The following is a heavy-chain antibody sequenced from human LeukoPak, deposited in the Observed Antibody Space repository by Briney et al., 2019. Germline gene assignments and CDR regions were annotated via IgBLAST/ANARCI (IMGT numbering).Heavy chain of an antibody. D-gene: IGHD3-22*01. Sequence: GGSLRLSCAASGPTFSSYAMSWVRQAPGKGLEWVSAISGSGGSTYYADSVKGRFTISRDNSKNTLYLQMNSLRAEDTAVYYCAKVPGYYDSSGYSWGQGTLVTVSS. CDR2: ISGSGGST. CDR1: GPTFSSYA. V-gene: IGHV3-23*01. CDR3: AKVPGYYDSSGYS. J-gene: IGHJ5*02.